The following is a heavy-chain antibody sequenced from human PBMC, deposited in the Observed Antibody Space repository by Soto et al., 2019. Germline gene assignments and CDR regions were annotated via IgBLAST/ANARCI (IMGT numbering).Heavy chain of an antibody. J-gene: IGHJ5*02. V-gene: IGHV4-4*07. D-gene: IGHD1-1*01. CDR2: IYATGTT. Sequence: SETLSLTCTVSGASISGFYWSWIRKSAGKGLEWIGRIYATGTTDYNPSLKSRVMMSVDTSKKQFSLKLRSVTAADTAVYYCVRDGTKSLRDWFDPWGQGISVTVS. CDR3: VRDGTKSLRDWFDP. CDR1: GASISGFY.